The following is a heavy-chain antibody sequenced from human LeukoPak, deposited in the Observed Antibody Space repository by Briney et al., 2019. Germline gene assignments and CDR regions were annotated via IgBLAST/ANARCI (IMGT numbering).Heavy chain of an antibody. CDR3: ARDPPGIAASVSGG. CDR1: GFTVSNNY. V-gene: IGHV3-53*01. J-gene: IGHJ4*02. Sequence: PGGSLRLSCKAYGFTVSNNYMSWVRQAPGEGLEWVALIYSGGTTQYADSVKGRFTISRDNSRNTLYLQMSSLRVEDTAVYYCARDPPGIAASVSGGWGQGILVTVSS. CDR2: IYSGGTT. D-gene: IGHD6-13*01.